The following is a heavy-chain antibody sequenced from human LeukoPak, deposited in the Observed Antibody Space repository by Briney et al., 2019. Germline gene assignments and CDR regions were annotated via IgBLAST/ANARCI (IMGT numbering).Heavy chain of an antibody. CDR2: IIRSSSYI. J-gene: IGHJ4*02. Sequence: PGGSLRLSCVASGITFSSYWMGWVRQAPGKGLEWVSSIIRSSSYIYYADSVKGRFTISRDNAKKSLYLQMNSLRAEDTAVYYCARIAVAGIDYWGQGTLVTVSS. V-gene: IGHV3-21*01. CDR1: GITFSSYW. D-gene: IGHD6-19*01. CDR3: ARIAVAGIDY.